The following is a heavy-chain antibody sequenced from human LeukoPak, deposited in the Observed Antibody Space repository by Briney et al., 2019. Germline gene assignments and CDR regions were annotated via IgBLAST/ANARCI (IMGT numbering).Heavy chain of an antibody. D-gene: IGHD3/OR15-3a*01. V-gene: IGHV1-69*06. Sequence: GASVKVSCKASGGTFSSYAISWVRQAPGQGLEWMGGIIPMFGATNYAQKFQGRVTITAYKSTTAAYMELSSLRSEDTAIYYCASGSQFSPGSRDYQYYMDVWGKGTTVTVSS. CDR3: ASGSQFSPGSRDYQYYMDV. CDR2: IIPMFGAT. J-gene: IGHJ6*03. CDR1: GGTFSSYA.